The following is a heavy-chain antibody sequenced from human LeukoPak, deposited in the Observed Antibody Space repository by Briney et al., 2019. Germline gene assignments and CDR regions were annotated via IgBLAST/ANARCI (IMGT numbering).Heavy chain of an antibody. Sequence: GGSLRLSCAASGFTFSGSAMHWVRQASGKGLEGVGRIRSKANSYATAYAASVKGRFTISRDDSKNTAYLQMNSLKTEDTAVYYGTRPHYDSSGYYYAFDYWGQGTLVTVSS. D-gene: IGHD3-22*01. V-gene: IGHV3-73*01. CDR2: IRSKANSYAT. J-gene: IGHJ4*02. CDR1: GFTFSGSA. CDR3: TRPHYDSSGYYYAFDY.